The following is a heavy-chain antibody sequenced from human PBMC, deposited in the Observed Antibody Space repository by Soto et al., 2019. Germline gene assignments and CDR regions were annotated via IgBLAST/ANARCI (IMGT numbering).Heavy chain of an antibody. V-gene: IGHV4-31*03. Sequence: QVQLQESGPGLVKPSQTLSLTCTVSGGSISSGGYYWSWIRQHPGKGLEWIGYIYYNGSTYYNPSLKSRVTISVRTSKNQFSPKLSSVTAADTAVYYCARCFGPLSYYNFDYWGQGTLVTVSS. CDR3: ARCFGPLSYYNFDY. J-gene: IGHJ4*02. CDR1: GGSISSGGYY. D-gene: IGHD3-10*01. CDR2: IYYNGST.